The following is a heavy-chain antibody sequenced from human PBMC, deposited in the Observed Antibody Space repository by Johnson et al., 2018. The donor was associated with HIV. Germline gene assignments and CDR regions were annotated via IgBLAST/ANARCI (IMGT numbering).Heavy chain of an antibody. CDR1: GFTFSSYA. Sequence: QVQLVESGGGVVQPGRSLRLSCAASGFTFSSYAMHWVRQAPGKGLEWVAVISYNGSNKYYADSVKGRFTISRDNAKNTLYVQMKSLRAEDTAVYYCAKSTQANILRESGPYGAFDIWGQGTMVTVSS. D-gene: IGHD3-10*01. CDR2: ISYNGSNK. J-gene: IGHJ3*02. V-gene: IGHV3-30*18. CDR3: AKSTQANILRESGPYGAFDI.